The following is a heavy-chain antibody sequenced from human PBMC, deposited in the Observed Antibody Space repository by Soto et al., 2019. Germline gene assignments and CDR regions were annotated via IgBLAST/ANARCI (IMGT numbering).Heavy chain of an antibody. J-gene: IGHJ4*02. CDR3: ASMRRPDDGNAYTFAY. V-gene: IGHV4-30-4*08. D-gene: IGHD3-16*01. CDR1: GGSIRSGDDY. CDR2: IYYTGTT. Sequence: SETLSLTCTVSGGSIRSGDDYWSWIRQPPGKGLEWIGYIYYTGTTYYNPSLKSRLTISVDTSKNQLSLKLSSVTAADTAVYYCASMRRPDDGNAYTFAYWGQGSSVTVSA.